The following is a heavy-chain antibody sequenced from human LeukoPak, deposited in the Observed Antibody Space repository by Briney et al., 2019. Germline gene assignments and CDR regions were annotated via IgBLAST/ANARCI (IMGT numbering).Heavy chain of an antibody. J-gene: IGHJ6*02. CDR1: GFTFSSYS. Sequence: NPGGSLRLSCAASGFTFSSYSMNWVRQAPGKGLEWVSSISSSSSYIYYADSVKGRFTISRDNAKNSLYLQMNSLRAEDTAVYYCARDSLGGALLRYFDYYYYGMDVWGQGTTVTVSS. D-gene: IGHD3-9*01. CDR3: ARDSLGGALLRYFDYYYYGMDV. V-gene: IGHV3-21*01. CDR2: ISSSSSYI.